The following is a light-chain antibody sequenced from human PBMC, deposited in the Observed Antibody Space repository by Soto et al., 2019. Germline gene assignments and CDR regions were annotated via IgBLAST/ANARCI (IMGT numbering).Light chain of an antibody. CDR1: SSNIGTNT. J-gene: IGLJ2*01. V-gene: IGLV1-44*01. CDR2: SNN. Sequence: QSVLTQPPSASGPPGQRVTISCSGSSSNIGTNTVNWYRQLPGTAPKLLIYSNNQRPSGVPDRFSGSKSGTSASLAISGLQSEDEADYYCAAWDDSLNGYVVFGGGTKLTVL. CDR3: AAWDDSLNGYVV.